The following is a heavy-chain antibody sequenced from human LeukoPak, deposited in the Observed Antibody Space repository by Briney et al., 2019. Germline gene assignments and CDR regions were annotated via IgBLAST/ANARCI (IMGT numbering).Heavy chain of an antibody. J-gene: IGHJ6*04. D-gene: IGHD6-13*01. CDR3: ARDGAIAAGENYYYYGMDV. Sequence: SETLSLTCTVSGGSISSYYWSWIRQPPGKRLEWIGYIYYSGSTHYNPSLKSRVTISVDTSKNQFSLKLSSVTAADTAVYYCARDGAIAAGENYYYYGMDVWGKGTTVTVSS. V-gene: IGHV4-59*01. CDR1: GGSISSYY. CDR2: IYYSGST.